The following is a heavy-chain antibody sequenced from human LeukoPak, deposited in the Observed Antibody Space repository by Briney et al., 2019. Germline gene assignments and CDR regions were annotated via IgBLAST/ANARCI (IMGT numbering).Heavy chain of an antibody. J-gene: IGHJ4*02. V-gene: IGHV3-49*03. CDR1: GFTFGDYA. Sequence: GGSLRLSCTASGFTFGDYALSWFRQAPGKGLEWLGFIRSKSYGGTTEYAASVKGRFSISRDDSKSIAYLQMNSLRPGDTALYFCARHGMLDDPPHCFDYWGQGTLFIVSS. D-gene: IGHD2-8*01. CDR2: IRSKSYGGTT. CDR3: ARHGMLDDPPHCFDY.